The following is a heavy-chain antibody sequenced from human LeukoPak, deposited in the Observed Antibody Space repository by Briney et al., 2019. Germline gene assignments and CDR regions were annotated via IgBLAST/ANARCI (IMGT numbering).Heavy chain of an antibody. CDR1: GGSFSGYY. CDR2: INHSGGT. Sequence: SETLSLTCAVYGGSFSGYYWSWLRQPPGKGLEWIGEINHSGGTNYNPSLKSRVTISVDTSKNQFSLKLSSVTAADTAVYYCARGLEYYDILTGYFLGSNWFDPWGQGTLVTVSS. J-gene: IGHJ5*02. D-gene: IGHD3-9*01. CDR3: ARGLEYYDILTGYFLGSNWFDP. V-gene: IGHV4-34*01.